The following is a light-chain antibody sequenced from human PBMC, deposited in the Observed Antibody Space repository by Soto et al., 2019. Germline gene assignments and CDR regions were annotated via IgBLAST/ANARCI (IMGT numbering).Light chain of an antibody. Sequence: AMTQSPATLSVSPGERAALSCRASQSVSTNLAWYQQKPGQPPRLLIYFASTRATAVPARFTAGGSGTEFTLTISSLQSEDSAVYFCQQYNSWPFTFGPGTKVDIK. J-gene: IGKJ3*01. CDR3: QQYNSWPFT. CDR1: QSVSTN. CDR2: FAS. V-gene: IGKV3-15*01.